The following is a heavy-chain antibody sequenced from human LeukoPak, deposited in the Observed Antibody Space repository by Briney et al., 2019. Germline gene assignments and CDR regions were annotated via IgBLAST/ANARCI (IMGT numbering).Heavy chain of an antibody. CDR3: ARGGRGDGYNHDWFDP. CDR1: GGTFSSYA. J-gene: IGHJ5*02. CDR2: IVPIFGTA. Sequence: GASVKVSCKASGGTFSSYAISWVRQAPGQGLEWMGGIVPIFGTANYAQKFQGRVTITADKSTSTAYMELSSLRSEDTAVYYCARGGRGDGYNHDWFDPWGQGTLVTVSS. V-gene: IGHV1-69*06. D-gene: IGHD5-24*01.